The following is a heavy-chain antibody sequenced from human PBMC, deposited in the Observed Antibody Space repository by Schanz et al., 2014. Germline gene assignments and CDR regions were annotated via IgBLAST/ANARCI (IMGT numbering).Heavy chain of an antibody. D-gene: IGHD1-20*01. CDR3: ANNWNLDY. Sequence: EVQLVESGGGLVQPGGSLRLSCSASGFTFSIYAMHWVRQAPGKGLEWISYITYNGGTIYYADSVKGRFTISRDNAKNSLFLQMNSLRAEDTAVYYCANNWNLDYWGQGTLVTVSS. V-gene: IGHV3-48*01. CDR2: ITYNGGTI. CDR1: GFTFSIYA. J-gene: IGHJ4*02.